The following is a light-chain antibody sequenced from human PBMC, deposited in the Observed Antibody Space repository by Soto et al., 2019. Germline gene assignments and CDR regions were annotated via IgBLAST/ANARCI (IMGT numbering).Light chain of an antibody. Sequence: QSVLTHPPSASGSPGQSVTISCTGTKNDIGLYDFVSWYQHHPGKAPRLIIYEVVQRPSGVPDRFSGSKSGNTASLTVSGLQAADEADYFCKSYAGSNTYVFGSGTKV. CDR3: KSYAGSNTYV. V-gene: IGLV2-8*01. J-gene: IGLJ1*01. CDR1: KNDIGLYDF. CDR2: EVV.